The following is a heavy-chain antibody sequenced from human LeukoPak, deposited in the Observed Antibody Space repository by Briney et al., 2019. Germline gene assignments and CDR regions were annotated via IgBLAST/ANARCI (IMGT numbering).Heavy chain of an antibody. J-gene: IGHJ4*02. CDR2: ISGSGGST. CDR3: ARGRLKETVDY. CDR1: RFTFSTYA. Sequence: PGGSLRLSCAASRFTFSTYAMSWVRQAPGKGLEWISAISGSGGSTYYADSVKGRFTISRDNSKNTLYLQMNSLRAEDTAVYYCARGRLKETVDYWGQGTLVTVFS. V-gene: IGHV3-23*01.